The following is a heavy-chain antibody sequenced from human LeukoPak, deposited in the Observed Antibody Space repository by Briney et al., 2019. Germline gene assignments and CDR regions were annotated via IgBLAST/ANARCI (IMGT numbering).Heavy chain of an antibody. V-gene: IGHV3-74*01. CDR3: ASEIAVAGSFDY. D-gene: IGHD6-19*01. CDR1: GFTFSRYW. J-gene: IGHJ4*02. CDR2: INSDGSST. Sequence: GGSLRLSCAASGFTFSRYWMHWVRQAPGKGLVWVSRINSDGSSTSYADSVKGRFTISRDNAKNTLYLQMNSLRAEDTAVYYCASEIAVAGSFDYWGQGTLVTVSS.